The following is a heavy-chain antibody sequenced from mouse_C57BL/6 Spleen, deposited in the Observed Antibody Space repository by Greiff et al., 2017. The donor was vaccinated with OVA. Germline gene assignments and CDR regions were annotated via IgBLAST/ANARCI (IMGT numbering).Heavy chain of an antibody. CDR3: ARGEYDYDWKPYFDY. V-gene: IGHV1-76*01. D-gene: IGHD2-4*01. CDR1: GYTFTDYY. J-gene: IGHJ2*01. CDR2: IYPGSGNT. Sequence: QVQLQQSGAELVRPGASVKLSCKASGYTFTDYYINWVKQRPGQGLEWIARIYPGSGNTYYNEKFKGKATLTAEKSSSTAYMQLSSLTSEDSAVYFCARGEYDYDWKPYFDYWGQGTTLTVSS.